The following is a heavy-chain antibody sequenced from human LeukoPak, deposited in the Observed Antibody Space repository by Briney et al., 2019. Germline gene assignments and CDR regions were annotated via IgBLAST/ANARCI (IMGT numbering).Heavy chain of an antibody. CDR1: GFTFSSYA. CDR3: ASISGLSFGEFRTAFDY. D-gene: IGHD3-10*01. J-gene: IGHJ4*02. Sequence: GGALRLSCAASGFTFSSYAMHWVRQAPGKGLEWVAVISYDGSNKYYADSVKGRFTISRDNSKNTLYLQMDSLRAEDTAVYYCASISGLSFGEFRTAFDYWGQGTLVTVSS. CDR2: ISYDGSNK. V-gene: IGHV3-30*04.